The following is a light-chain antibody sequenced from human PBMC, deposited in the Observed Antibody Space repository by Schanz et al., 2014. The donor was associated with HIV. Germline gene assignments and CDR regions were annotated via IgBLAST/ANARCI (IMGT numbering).Light chain of an antibody. CDR2: GNS. V-gene: IGLV1-40*01. Sequence: QSVLTQPPSVSGAPGQRVTISCTGSSSNIGAGYDVHWYQHLPGTAPKLLIYGNSNRPSGVPDRFSGSRSGTSASLAISVLQAEDEADYYCASWDDSLKGPVFGGGTKLTVL. J-gene: IGLJ3*02. CDR1: SSNIGAGYD. CDR3: ASWDDSLKGPV.